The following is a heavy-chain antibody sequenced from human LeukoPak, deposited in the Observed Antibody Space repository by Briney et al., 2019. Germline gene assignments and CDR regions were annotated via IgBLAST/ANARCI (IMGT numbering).Heavy chain of an antibody. CDR2: MNPNSGNT. D-gene: IGHD1-26*01. Sequence: ASVKVSCKASGYTFTSYGISWVRQATGQGLGWMGWMNPNSGNTGYAQKFQGRVTMTRNTSISTAYMELSSLRSEDTAVYYCARVGEATTFDYWGQGTLVTVSS. J-gene: IGHJ4*02. V-gene: IGHV1-8*02. CDR1: GYTFTSYG. CDR3: ARVGEATTFDY.